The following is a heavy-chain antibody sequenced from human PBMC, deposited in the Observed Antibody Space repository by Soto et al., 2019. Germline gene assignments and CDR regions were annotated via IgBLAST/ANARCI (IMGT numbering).Heavy chain of an antibody. CDR2: ISVGSGSI. V-gene: IGHV3-48*01. J-gene: IGHJ3*02. Sequence: EEQLVDSGGGLVQPGGSLRVSCAASGFSFRSYAMNWVRQAPGKGLEWVSYISVGSGSIFYADSVKGRFTISRDDAKNSLYLQMNTLRGEDTAVYYCVRDDRWAFDIWGQGTMVTVSS. D-gene: IGHD3-22*01. CDR1: GFSFRSYA. CDR3: VRDDRWAFDI.